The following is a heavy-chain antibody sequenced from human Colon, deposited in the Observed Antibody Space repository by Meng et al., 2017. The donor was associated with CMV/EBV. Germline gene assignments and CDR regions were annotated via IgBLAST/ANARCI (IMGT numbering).Heavy chain of an antibody. CDR1: GFTFSSYA. CDR3: ARDAGIAVFDY. D-gene: IGHD6-19*01. Sequence: GESLKISCAASGFTFSSYAMHWVRQAAGKWLEWVAVISYDGSNKYYADAVKGRFTICRDNSKNTLYLQMNSMRAEDTAVYYCARDAGIAVFDYWGQGTLVTVSS. J-gene: IGHJ4*02. V-gene: IGHV3-30-3*01. CDR2: ISYDGSNK.